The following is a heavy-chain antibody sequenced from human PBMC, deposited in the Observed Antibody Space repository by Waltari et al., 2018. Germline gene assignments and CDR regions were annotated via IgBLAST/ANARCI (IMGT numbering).Heavy chain of an antibody. CDR1: GGTITGHH. Sequence: QVHLQESGPGLVKPSETLSLTCTVSGGTITGHHWGWVRQPPGMGLEWIGYMYYTGRVNFTPSFRSRITMSADTSKNLFFLNLSSVTAADTAVYYCARGGIVVVPAAMGYGMDVWGQGTTVTVSS. J-gene: IGHJ6*02. D-gene: IGHD2-2*01. V-gene: IGHV4-59*11. CDR3: ARGGIVVVPAAMGYGMDV. CDR2: MYYTGRV.